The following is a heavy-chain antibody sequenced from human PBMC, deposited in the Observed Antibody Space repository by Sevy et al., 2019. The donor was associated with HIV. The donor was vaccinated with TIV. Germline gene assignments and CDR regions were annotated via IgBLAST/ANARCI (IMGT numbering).Heavy chain of an antibody. CDR2: IYTSGST. J-gene: IGHJ6*03. V-gene: IGHV4-4*07. CDR1: GGSISSYY. Sequence: SETLSLTCTVSGGSISSYYWSWIRQPAGKGLEWIGRIYTSGSTNYNPSLKSRVTMSVDTSKNQFSLKLSSVTAADTAVYYCARELVGATTYYYYYYMDVWGKGTTVTVSS. CDR3: ARELVGATTYYYYYYMDV. D-gene: IGHD1-26*01.